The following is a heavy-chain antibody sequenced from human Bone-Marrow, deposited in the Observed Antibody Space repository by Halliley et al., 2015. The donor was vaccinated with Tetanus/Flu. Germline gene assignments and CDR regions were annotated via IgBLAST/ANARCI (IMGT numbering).Heavy chain of an antibody. CDR3: ARDLCSTTDCPIDV. J-gene: IGHJ4*02. CDR2: ISSSGRYI. D-gene: IGHD2-2*01. Sequence: VSSISSSGRYIYYADSVKGRFTISRDNVKNSLSLQMHSLRVEDTALYYCARDLCSTTDCPIDVWGQGTLVTVSS. V-gene: IGHV3-21*01.